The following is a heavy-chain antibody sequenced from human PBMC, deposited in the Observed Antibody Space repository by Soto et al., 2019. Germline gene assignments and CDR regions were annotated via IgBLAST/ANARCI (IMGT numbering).Heavy chain of an antibody. D-gene: IGHD6-19*01. V-gene: IGHV1-46*01. Sequence: ASVKVSCKASGCTFTSYYMHWVRQAPGQGLEWMGIINPSSGRTSYAQKFQGRVTVTRDTSTSTVYMELSSLRSEDTAVYYCARDKAVAGTEGSDYWGQGTLVTVSS. CDR3: ARDKAVAGTEGSDY. CDR1: GCTFTSYY. CDR2: INPSSGRT. J-gene: IGHJ4*02.